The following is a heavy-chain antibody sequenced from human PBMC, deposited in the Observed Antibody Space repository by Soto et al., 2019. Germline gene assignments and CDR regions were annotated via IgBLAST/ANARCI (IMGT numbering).Heavy chain of an antibody. D-gene: IGHD2-15*01. Sequence: GGSLRLSCAASGFTFSSYGMHWVRQAPGKGLERVAVISYDGSNKYYADSVKGRFTISRDNSKNTLYLQMNSLRAEDTAVYYCAKDSLGYCSGGSCYSIFGGMDVWGQGTTVTVSS. CDR2: ISYDGSNK. J-gene: IGHJ6*02. CDR3: AKDSLGYCSGGSCYSIFGGMDV. V-gene: IGHV3-30*18. CDR1: GFTFSSYG.